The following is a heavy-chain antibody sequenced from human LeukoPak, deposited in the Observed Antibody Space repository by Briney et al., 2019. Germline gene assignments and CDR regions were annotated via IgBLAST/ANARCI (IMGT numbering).Heavy chain of an antibody. D-gene: IGHD6-13*01. Sequence: GGSLRLSCAASGFIFSSYAMHWVRQAPGKGLEWVAVISYDGSNKYYADSVKGRFTISRDNSKNTLYLQMNSLRAEDTAVYYCAKASFSAAGYFDYWGQGTLVTVSS. V-gene: IGHV3-30*04. CDR2: ISYDGSNK. CDR3: AKASFSAAGYFDY. CDR1: GFIFSSYA. J-gene: IGHJ4*02.